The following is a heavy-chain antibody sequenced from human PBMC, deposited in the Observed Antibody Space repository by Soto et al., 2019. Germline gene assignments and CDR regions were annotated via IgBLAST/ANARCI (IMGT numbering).Heavy chain of an antibody. CDR1: GFSLTTRGVG. J-gene: IGHJ3*01. CDR3: AHRRGGAFDL. CDR2: IYWDDDK. Sequence: QITLKESGPTLVKPTQTLTLTCTFSGFSLTTRGVGVGWIRQPPGKALEWLALIYWDDDKRYSPSLQSSLTIXXDTSKHQVVLTMPNMDPVDTATYSCAHRRGGAFDLWGQGTMVTVSS. D-gene: IGHD6-25*01. V-gene: IGHV2-5*02.